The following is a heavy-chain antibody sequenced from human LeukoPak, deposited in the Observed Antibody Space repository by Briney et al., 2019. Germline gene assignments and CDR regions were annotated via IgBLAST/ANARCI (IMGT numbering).Heavy chain of an antibody. CDR1: GFIFSDYW. D-gene: IGHD5-12*01. CDR3: VRDGGVSGYDLLDY. J-gene: IGHJ4*02. CDR2: INQDGSKE. Sequence: GGSLRLSCTASGFIFSDYWMTWVRQAPGKGLEWVAQINQDGSKEYYIDSVKARFSISRDNARNSLSLQMNSLRAEDTAVYYCVRDGGVSGYDLLDYWGQGTLVTVSS. V-gene: IGHV3-7*01.